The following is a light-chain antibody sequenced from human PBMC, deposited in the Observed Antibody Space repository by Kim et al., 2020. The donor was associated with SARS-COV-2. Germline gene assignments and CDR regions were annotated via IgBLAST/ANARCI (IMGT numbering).Light chain of an antibody. Sequence: ASVGDRVTSTCQASEDITNYLNWYQQKSGKAPKLLIYAATNLETGVPSRFSGSGSGTDFTFTIASLHPEDIATYYCQQYDNMPITFGQGTRLEIK. J-gene: IGKJ5*01. CDR3: QQYDNMPIT. CDR1: EDITNY. CDR2: AAT. V-gene: IGKV1-33*01.